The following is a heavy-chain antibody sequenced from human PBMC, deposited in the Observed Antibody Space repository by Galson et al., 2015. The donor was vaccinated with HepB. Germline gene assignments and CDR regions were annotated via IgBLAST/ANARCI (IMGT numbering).Heavy chain of an antibody. CDR1: GFTFSSYS. CDR3: AKSYGDKTKNWYFDL. CDR2: ISYDGSNK. D-gene: IGHD4-17*01. V-gene: IGHV3-30*18. Sequence: SLRLSCAASGFTFSSYSMHWVRQAPGKGLEWVAVISYDGSNKYYADSVKGRFTISRDNSKNTLYLQMNSLRAEDTAVYYCAKSYGDKTKNWYFDLWGRGTLVTVSS. J-gene: IGHJ2*01.